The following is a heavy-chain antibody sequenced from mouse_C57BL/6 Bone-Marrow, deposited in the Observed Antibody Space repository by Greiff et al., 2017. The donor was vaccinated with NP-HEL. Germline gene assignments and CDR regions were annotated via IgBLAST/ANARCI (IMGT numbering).Heavy chain of an antibody. Sequence: VQLQESGPGLVKPSQSLFLTCSITGFPITSGYYWIWIRQSPGKPLEWMGYITHSGETFYNPSLQSPISITRETSKNQFFLQLNSVTTEDTAMYYCAGGRYDGYSAWFAYWGQGTLVTVSA. CDR1: GFPITSGYY. D-gene: IGHD2-3*01. J-gene: IGHJ3*01. CDR2: ITHSGET. V-gene: IGHV12-3*01. CDR3: AGGRYDGYSAWFAY.